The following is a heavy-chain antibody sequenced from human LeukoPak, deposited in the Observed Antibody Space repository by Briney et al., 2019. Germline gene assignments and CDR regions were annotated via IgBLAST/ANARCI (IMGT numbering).Heavy chain of an antibody. CDR2: ISGSGGST. V-gene: IGHV3-23*01. D-gene: IGHD1-26*01. Sequence: GGSLRLSCAASGFTFSNYAMSWVRQAPGKGLEWVSGISGSGGSTYYADSVKGRFTISRDNSKNTLYLQMNSLRAEDTAVYYCAKDQTVGPTIRPHLFDYWGQGTLVSVSS. CDR1: GFTFSNYA. CDR3: AKDQTVGPTIRPHLFDY. J-gene: IGHJ4*02.